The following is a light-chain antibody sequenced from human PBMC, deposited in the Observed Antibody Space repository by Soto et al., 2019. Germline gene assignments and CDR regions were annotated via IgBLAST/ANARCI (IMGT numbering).Light chain of an antibody. CDR1: SSDVGGYHY. Sequence: QSALTQPPSASGSPGQSVTISCTGTSSDVGGYHYVSWYQHHPGKAPKLIIYEVYTRPSGVPDRLSGSKSGNTAALTVSGLQAEDEADYYCSSYVGTNSYVFGTGTKVTVL. J-gene: IGLJ1*01. CDR3: SSYVGTNSYV. CDR2: EVY. V-gene: IGLV2-8*01.